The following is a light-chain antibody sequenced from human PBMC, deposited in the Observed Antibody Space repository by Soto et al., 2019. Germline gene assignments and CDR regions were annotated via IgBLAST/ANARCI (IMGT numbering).Light chain of an antibody. J-gene: IGKJ1*01. V-gene: IGKV1-39*01. CDR1: QTISTY. CDR3: QQTYTSPTWT. Sequence: DLQMTQSPSSLSASIGDRVTITCRASQTISTYLNWYQQKPGKAPKLLIYTASTLQSGVPSRFTGSGSGTDFTLTSSSLQPEDFATYYCQQTYTSPTWTFGQGTKVEFK. CDR2: TAS.